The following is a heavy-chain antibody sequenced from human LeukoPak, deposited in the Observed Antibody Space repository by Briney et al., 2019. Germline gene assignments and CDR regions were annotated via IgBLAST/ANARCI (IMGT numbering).Heavy chain of an antibody. CDR3: ARQDMAAVWFYDY. Sequence: AETLTLTCTVSGYSISSGYYWGWLRQPPGKGLGVIWSSYHSGSIYYKPSLKSRVTISGDTSKNSFSLKLNSWTAADTAVYYCARQDMAAVWFYDYWGQGTLVTVSS. D-gene: IGHD6-13*01. V-gene: IGHV4-38-2*02. CDR2: SYHSGSI. J-gene: IGHJ4*02. CDR1: GYSISSGYY.